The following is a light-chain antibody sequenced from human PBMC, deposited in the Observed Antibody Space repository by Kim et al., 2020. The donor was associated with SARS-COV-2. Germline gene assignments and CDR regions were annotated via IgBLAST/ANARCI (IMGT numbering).Light chain of an antibody. CDR1: SLRSYY. CDR2: GKN. Sequence: SSELTQDPAVSVALGQTVRITCQGDSLRSYYASWYQQKPGQAPVLVIYGKNNRPSGIPDRFSGSSSGNTASLTITGAQAKDEADYYCNSRDSSGNHVVFG. J-gene: IGLJ2*01. V-gene: IGLV3-19*01. CDR3: NSRDSSGNHVV.